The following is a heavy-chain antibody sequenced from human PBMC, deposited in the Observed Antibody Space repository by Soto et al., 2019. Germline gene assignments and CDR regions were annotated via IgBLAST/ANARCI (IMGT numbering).Heavy chain of an antibody. J-gene: IGHJ5*02. Sequence: XVSLRLSCAACSFSFSSYWMSWVRQAPGKGLEWVASIKQDGSDKSYVDSVKGRFTISRDNAKNSLYLQMNSLRAEDTAVYYCAREEGWFDPWGQGILVTVSS. CDR2: IKQDGSDK. CDR1: SFSFSSYW. V-gene: IGHV3-7*01. CDR3: AREEGWFDP.